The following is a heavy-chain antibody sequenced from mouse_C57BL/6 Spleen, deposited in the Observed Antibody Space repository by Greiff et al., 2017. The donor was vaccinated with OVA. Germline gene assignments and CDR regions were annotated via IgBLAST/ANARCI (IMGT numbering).Heavy chain of an antibody. J-gene: IGHJ4*01. CDR1: GYTFTSYW. Sequence: QVQLQQPGAELVKPGASVKLSCKASGYTFTSYWMQWVKQRPGQGLEWIGEIDPSDSYTNYNQKFKGKATLTVDTSSSSAYMQLSSLTSEDSAVYYCARQRGGAMDYWGQGTSVTVSS. CDR3: ARQRGGAMDY. V-gene: IGHV1-50*01. CDR2: IDPSDSYT.